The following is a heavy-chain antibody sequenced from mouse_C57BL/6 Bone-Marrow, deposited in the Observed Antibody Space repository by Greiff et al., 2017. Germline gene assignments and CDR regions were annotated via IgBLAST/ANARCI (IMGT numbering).Heavy chain of an antibody. J-gene: IGHJ4*01. Sequence: VQLKQSGPELVKPGASVKMSCKASGYTFTDYNMHWVKQSPGKSLEWIGYINPNNGGTSYNQKFKGKATLTVNKSSSTAYMELRSLTSEDSAVYYCARQGNTAGTEARDYWGQGTSVTGSS. D-gene: IGHD4-1*01. CDR3: ARQGNTAGTEARDY. CDR2: INPNNGGT. V-gene: IGHV1-22*01. CDR1: GYTFTDYN.